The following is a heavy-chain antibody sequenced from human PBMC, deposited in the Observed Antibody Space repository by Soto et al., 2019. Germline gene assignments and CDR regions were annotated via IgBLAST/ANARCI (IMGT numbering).Heavy chain of an antibody. CDR3: AKRRGAGGHFDY. J-gene: IGHJ4*02. CDR1: GFTFSTYA. V-gene: IGHV3-23*01. Sequence: EVELLESGGGLVQPEGSLRLSCAASGFTFSTYAMGWVRQAPGKGLAWVSVVSSGGGTHYADSVKGRCTVSRDNSKNTLSLQMNSRRADDTAVYYCAKRRGAGGHFDYLGKGALVTVSS. D-gene: IGHD2-15*01. CDR2: VSSGGGT.